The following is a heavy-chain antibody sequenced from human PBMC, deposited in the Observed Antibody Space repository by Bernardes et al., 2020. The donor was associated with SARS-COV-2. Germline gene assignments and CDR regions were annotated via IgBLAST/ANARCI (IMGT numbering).Heavy chain of an antibody. V-gene: IGHV5-51*01. CDR2: IYPGDSDT. CDR3: ARHSPRLPAVFGSTSYYSMDV. D-gene: IGHD2-2*01. CDR1: GYSFTRYW. J-gene: IGHJ6*02. Sequence: GEHLKISGKGSGYSFTRYWIGWVRTIPGKGLEWLGIIYPGDSDTRYSPSFQGQVTISADKSISTAYLQWSSLKASDTAMYYCARHSPRLPAVFGSTSYYSMDVWGQGTTVTVSS.